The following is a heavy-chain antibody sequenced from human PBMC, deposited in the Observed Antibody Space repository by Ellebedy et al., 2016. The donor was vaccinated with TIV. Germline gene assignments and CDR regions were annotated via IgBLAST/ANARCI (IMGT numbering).Heavy chain of an antibody. D-gene: IGHD3-22*01. CDR2: LKQDGSEK. CDR1: GFTFSSYW. Sequence: PGGSLRLSCAASGFTFSSYWMSWVRLAPGKGLEWVANLKQDGSEKYYVDAVKGRFTISRDNAKNSLYLQMNSLRAEDMAVYYCARVYDSIDYWGQGTLVTVSS. CDR3: ARVYDSIDY. J-gene: IGHJ4*02. V-gene: IGHV3-7*01.